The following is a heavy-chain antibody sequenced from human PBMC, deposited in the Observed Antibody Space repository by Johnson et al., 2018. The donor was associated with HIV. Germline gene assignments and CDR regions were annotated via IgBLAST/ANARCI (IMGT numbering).Heavy chain of an antibody. D-gene: IGHD6-19*01. CDR2: IRYDGSGK. Sequence: HVQLVESGGGVVQPGRSLTLSCAASGFVFSDYVMHWVRQAPGKGLDWVTFIRYDGSGKYYADSVNGRFTISRDNSKNTLYLQMNCLRAEDTAVYYCARFDSGWQWQGLDIWGQGTMVTVSS. J-gene: IGHJ3*02. CDR3: ARFDSGWQWQGLDI. CDR1: GFVFSDYV. V-gene: IGHV3-30*02.